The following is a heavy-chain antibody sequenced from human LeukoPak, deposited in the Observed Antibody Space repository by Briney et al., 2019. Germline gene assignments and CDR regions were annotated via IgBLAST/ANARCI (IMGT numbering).Heavy chain of an antibody. D-gene: IGHD3-10*01. CDR3: ARELSSWYYYGSGSYNWFDP. J-gene: IGHJ5*02. CDR2: ISAYNGNT. CDR1: GYTFTSYG. V-gene: IGHV1-18*01. Sequence: GASVKVSCKASGYTFTSYGISWVRQAPGQGLEWMGWISAYNGNTNYAQKLQGRVTMTTDTSTSTAYMELRSLRSDDTAVYYCARELSSWYYYGSGSYNWFDPWGQGTLVTVSS.